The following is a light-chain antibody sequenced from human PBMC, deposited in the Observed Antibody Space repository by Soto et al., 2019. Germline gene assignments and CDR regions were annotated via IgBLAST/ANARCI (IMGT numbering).Light chain of an antibody. CDR1: QDISIY. V-gene: IGKV1-33*01. Sequence: DIQMTQSPSSLSASVGDRVTITCQASQDISIYLNWYQQKLGKAPKLLIYDTSTLGTGVPARFSGSGSGTDFTLTINSLQPEDIATYYCQQYDSLTWTFGQGTKVDIK. CDR2: DTS. CDR3: QQYDSLTWT. J-gene: IGKJ1*01.